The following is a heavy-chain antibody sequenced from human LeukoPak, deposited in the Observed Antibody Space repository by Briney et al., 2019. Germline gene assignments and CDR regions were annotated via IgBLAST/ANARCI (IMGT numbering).Heavy chain of an antibody. D-gene: IGHD1-26*01. Sequence: SQTLSLTCTVSGGSISSGDYYWSWIRQPPGKGLEWIGYIYYSGSTYYNPSLKSRVTISVDTSKNQFSLKLSSVTAADTAVYYCARDGWDDDHFDYWGQGTLVTVSS. CDR1: GGSISSGDYY. V-gene: IGHV4-30-4*01. CDR3: ARDGWDDDHFDY. CDR2: IYYSGST. J-gene: IGHJ4*02.